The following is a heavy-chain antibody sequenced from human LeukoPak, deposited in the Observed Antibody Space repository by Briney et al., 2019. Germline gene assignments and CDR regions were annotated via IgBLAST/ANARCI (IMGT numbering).Heavy chain of an antibody. CDR1: GFTVSSNY. Sequence: GGSLRLSCAASGFTVSSNYMSWVRQAPGKGLEWVSSISSSSSYIYYADSVKGRFTISRDNAKNSLYLQMNSLRAEDTAVYYCAREYDFWSGYYYFDYWGQGTLVTVSS. CDR3: AREYDFWSGYYYFDY. CDR2: ISSSSSYI. J-gene: IGHJ4*02. D-gene: IGHD3-3*01. V-gene: IGHV3-21*01.